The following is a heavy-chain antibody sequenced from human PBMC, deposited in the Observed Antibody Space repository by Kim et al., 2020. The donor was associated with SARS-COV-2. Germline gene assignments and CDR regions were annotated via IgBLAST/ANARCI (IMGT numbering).Heavy chain of an antibody. D-gene: IGHD6-19*01. Sequence: GGSLRLSCAASGFTVSSNYMSWVRQAPGKGLEWVSVIYSGGSTYYADSVKGRFTISRDNSKNTLYLQMNSLRAEDTAVYYCAREALGIAVAGAFDIWGQGTMVTVSS. V-gene: IGHV3-53*01. CDR3: AREALGIAVAGAFDI. J-gene: IGHJ3*02. CDR1: GFTVSSNY. CDR2: IYSGGST.